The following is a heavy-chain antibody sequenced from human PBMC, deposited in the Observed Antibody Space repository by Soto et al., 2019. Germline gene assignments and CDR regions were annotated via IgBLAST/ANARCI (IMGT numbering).Heavy chain of an antibody. Sequence: QVVLLQSGAEVKEPGSSVRVSCQVSGSTFNNFAFSWVRQAPRHGPEWMGGIVVDSNTAEYSQRFQGRVTITADESTSTAYMELSRLRSDDTAVYYCARETPSAAAAYYYYGLDVWVQGTTVTVPS. CDR1: GSTFNNFA. CDR3: ARETPSAAAAYYYYGLDV. D-gene: IGHD6-13*01. V-gene: IGHV1-69*01. J-gene: IGHJ6*02. CDR2: IVVDSNTA.